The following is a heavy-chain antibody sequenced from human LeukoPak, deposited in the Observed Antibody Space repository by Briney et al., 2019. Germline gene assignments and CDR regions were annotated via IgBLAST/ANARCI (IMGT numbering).Heavy chain of an antibody. V-gene: IGHV3-23*01. Sequence: GGSLRLSCAASGFTFSSYGMSWVRQAPGKGLEWVSAISGSGGSTYYADSVKGRFTISRDNSKNTLYLQMNSLRAEDTAVYYCARGVKKRPYNWNENFDYWGQGTLVTVSS. D-gene: IGHD1-1*01. J-gene: IGHJ4*02. CDR2: ISGSGGST. CDR1: GFTFSSYG. CDR3: ARGVKKRPYNWNENFDY.